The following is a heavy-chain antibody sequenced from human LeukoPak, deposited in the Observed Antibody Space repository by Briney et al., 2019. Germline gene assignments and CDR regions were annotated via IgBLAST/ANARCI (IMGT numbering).Heavy chain of an antibody. Sequence: ASVKVSCKASGYTFTSYGISWVRQAPGQGLEWIGWISPYNGNTNYAQKLQGRVTMTTDTSTSTAYMELRSLRSDDTAVYYCARAGSPGGRNRKPNDYWGQGTLVTVSS. D-gene: IGHD1-14*01. CDR1: GYTFTSYG. J-gene: IGHJ4*02. V-gene: IGHV1-18*01. CDR2: ISPYNGNT. CDR3: ARAGSPGGRNRKPNDY.